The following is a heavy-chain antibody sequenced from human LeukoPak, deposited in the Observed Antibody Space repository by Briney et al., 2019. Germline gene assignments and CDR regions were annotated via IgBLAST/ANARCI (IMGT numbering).Heavy chain of an antibody. CDR1: GYTFTSYG. CDR3: ARDRSDSSSWYGGDDWFDP. J-gene: IGHJ5*02. CDR2: ISAYNGNT. V-gene: IGHV1-18*01. D-gene: IGHD6-13*01. Sequence: ASVKVSCKASGYTFTSYGISWVRQAPGQGLEWMGWISAYNGNTNYAQKLQGRVTMTTDTSASTAYMELSSLRSEDTAVYYCARDRSDSSSWYGGDDWFDPWGQGTLVTVSS.